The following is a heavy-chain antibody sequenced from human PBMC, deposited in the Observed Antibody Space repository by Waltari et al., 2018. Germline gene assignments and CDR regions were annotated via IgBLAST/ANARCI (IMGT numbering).Heavy chain of an antibody. D-gene: IGHD2-15*01. V-gene: IGHV4-4*07. CDR1: GGSISSYY. CDR2: IYTSGST. CDR3: ASVVVVVAATSPDYYYYMDV. Sequence: QVQLQESGPGLVKPSETLSLTCTVSGGSISSYYWSWIRQPAGKGLEWIGRIYTSGSTNYNPSLKSRVTMSVDTSKNQFSLKLSSVTAADTAVYYCASVVVVVAATSPDYYYYMDVWGKGTTVTVSS. J-gene: IGHJ6*03.